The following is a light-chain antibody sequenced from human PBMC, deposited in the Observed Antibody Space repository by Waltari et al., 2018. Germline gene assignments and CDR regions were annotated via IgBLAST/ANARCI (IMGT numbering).Light chain of an antibody. V-gene: IGKV3-15*01. CDR1: QSVSSN. CDR2: GAS. J-gene: IGKJ4*01. Sequence: EIVMTQSPAPLSVSPGERATLSCRASQSVSSNLAGYQQKPGQGPRLLIYGASTRATGIPARFSGSGSGTEFTLTISSLQSEDFAVYYCQQYNNWPPLTFGGGTKVEIK. CDR3: QQYNNWPPLT.